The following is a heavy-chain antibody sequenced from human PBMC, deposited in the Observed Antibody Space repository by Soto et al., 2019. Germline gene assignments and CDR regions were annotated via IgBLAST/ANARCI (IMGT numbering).Heavy chain of an antibody. CDR1: GFTFSSSA. Sequence: VHLSESGGGLVQPGGSLRLSCVASGFTFSSSAMSWVRQAPGKGLEWVATFRESGGTTHYADSVKGRFTISRDASKNMLNLQMNSLRAEDTAIYYCAKDSHCGIISPTHDYWGQGTRVTVSS. D-gene: IGHD1-20*01. V-gene: IGHV3-23*01. J-gene: IGHJ4*02. CDR3: AKDSHCGIISPTHDY. CDR2: FRESGGTT.